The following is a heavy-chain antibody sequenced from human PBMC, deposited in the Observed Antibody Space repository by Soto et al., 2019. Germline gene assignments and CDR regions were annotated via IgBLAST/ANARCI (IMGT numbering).Heavy chain of an antibody. CDR1: GGSISSSSYY. CDR3: ARSPPWRGETMTPLDY. V-gene: IGHV4-39*01. D-gene: IGHD3-22*01. CDR2: IYYSGST. Sequence: QLQLQESGPGLVKPSETLSLTCTVSGGSISSSSYYWGWIRQPPGKGLEWIGSIYYSGSTYYNPSLKSRVTISVDTSKNQFSLKLSSVTAADTAVYYCARSPPWRGETMTPLDYWGQGTLVTVSS. J-gene: IGHJ4*02.